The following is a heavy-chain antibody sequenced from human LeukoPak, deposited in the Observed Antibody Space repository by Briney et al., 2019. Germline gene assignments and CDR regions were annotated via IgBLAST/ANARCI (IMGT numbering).Heavy chain of an antibody. D-gene: IGHD3-22*01. CDR1: GFTFSSYG. Sequence: GGSLRLSCAASGFTFSSYGMHWVRQAPGKGLEWVAVIWYDGSNKYYADSVKGRFTISRDNSKNTLYLQMNSLRAEDTAVYYCAKDKVDYYDPAYAFDIWGQGTMVTVSS. J-gene: IGHJ3*02. CDR3: AKDKVDYYDPAYAFDI. CDR2: IWYDGSNK. V-gene: IGHV3-33*06.